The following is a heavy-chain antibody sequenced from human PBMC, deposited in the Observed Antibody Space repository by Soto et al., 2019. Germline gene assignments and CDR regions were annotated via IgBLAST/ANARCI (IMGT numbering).Heavy chain of an antibody. CDR3: AKDVCSGSTPSCYTRLDF. CDR2: ISWDGGRT. Sequence: LRLSCAASGFTFDDYAMHWVRQAPWKGLEWVSLISWDGGRTYYADSVRGRFIVSRDSSKNSLYLQMSSLRVEDTALYYCAKDVCSGSTPSCYTRLDFWGQGALVTVSS. V-gene: IGHV3-43D*04. J-gene: IGHJ4*02. CDR1: GFTFDDYA. D-gene: IGHD2-2*02.